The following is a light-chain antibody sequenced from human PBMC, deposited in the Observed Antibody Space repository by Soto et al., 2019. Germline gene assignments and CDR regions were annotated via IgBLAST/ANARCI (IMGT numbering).Light chain of an antibody. J-gene: IGLJ1*01. Sequence: QSVLTQPASVSGSPGRSITISCTGTSSDVGGYKYVSWYQQHPGKAPKVMIYEVSNRPSGVSNRFSGSKSGNTASLTISGLQAEDEGDYYCSSYRSIGSLVFGTGTRSPS. CDR1: SSDVGGYKY. V-gene: IGLV2-14*01. CDR2: EVS. CDR3: SSYRSIGSLV.